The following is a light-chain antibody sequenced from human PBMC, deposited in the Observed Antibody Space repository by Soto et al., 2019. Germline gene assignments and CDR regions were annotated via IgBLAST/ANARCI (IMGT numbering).Light chain of an antibody. Sequence: QSALTQPPSASGSPGQSVNISCTGTSSDVGGYNYVSWYQQHPGKAPKLMIYEVSKRPSGVPDRFSGSKSGNTASLTVSGLQAEDEAGYYCSSYAGSNNLVFGGGTQLTVL. CDR1: SSDVGGYNY. V-gene: IGLV2-8*01. CDR3: SSYAGSNNLV. J-gene: IGLJ3*02. CDR2: EVS.